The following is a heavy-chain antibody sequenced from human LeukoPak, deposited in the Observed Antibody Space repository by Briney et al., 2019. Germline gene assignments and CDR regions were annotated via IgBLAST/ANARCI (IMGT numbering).Heavy chain of an antibody. Sequence: ASVRVSCKASGYTFTSYGISWVRQAPGQGLEWMGWISAYNGNTNYAQKLQGRVTMTTDTSTSTAYMELRSLRSDDTAVYYCARGLRFLEWYPFDYWGQGTLVTVSS. J-gene: IGHJ4*02. CDR2: ISAYNGNT. V-gene: IGHV1-18*01. CDR3: ARGLRFLEWYPFDY. CDR1: GYTFTSYG. D-gene: IGHD3-3*01.